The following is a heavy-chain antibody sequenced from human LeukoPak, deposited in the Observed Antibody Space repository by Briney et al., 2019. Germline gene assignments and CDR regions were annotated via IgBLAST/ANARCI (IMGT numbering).Heavy chain of an antibody. CDR3: ARGYRSSWYQVDY. CDR2: IYYNGNT. Sequence: SETLSLTCTVSGGSVSGGSYFWGWVRQPPGKGLEWIGFIYYNGNTNSSPSLKSRFTISVDTSKSQFSLKLTSVTAADTAVYYCARGYRSSWYQVDYWGQGTLVTVSS. CDR1: GGSVSGGSYF. D-gene: IGHD6-13*01. V-gene: IGHV4-61*01. J-gene: IGHJ4*02.